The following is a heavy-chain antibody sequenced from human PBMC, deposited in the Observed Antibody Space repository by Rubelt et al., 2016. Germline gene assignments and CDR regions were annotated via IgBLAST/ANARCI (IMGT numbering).Heavy chain of an antibody. CDR3: ARGKWELFSYYYYYMDV. J-gene: IGHJ6*03. CDR2: IYHSGST. D-gene: IGHD3-10*01. V-gene: IGHV4-38-2*01. CDR1: GYSISSGYY. Sequence: QVQLQQWGAGLLKPSETLSLTCAVYGYSISSGYYWGWIRQPPGKGLEWIGSIYHSGSTYYNPSLKSRFTISVDTSKNQFSLKLSSVTAADTAVYYCARGKWELFSYYYYYMDVWGKGTTVTVSS.